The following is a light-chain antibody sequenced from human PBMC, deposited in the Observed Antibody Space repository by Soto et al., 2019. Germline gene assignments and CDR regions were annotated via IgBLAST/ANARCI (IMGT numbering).Light chain of an antibody. Sequence: DIQMTPSPSTLSASVGDRVTITFRASQSISSWLAWYQQKPGKAPKLLIYDASTLESGVPSRFSGSGSGTEFTLTISNLQPDDFATYYCQQYNHYWTFGQGTKVDIK. CDR1: QSISSW. V-gene: IGKV1-5*01. CDR2: DAS. J-gene: IGKJ1*01. CDR3: QQYNHYWT.